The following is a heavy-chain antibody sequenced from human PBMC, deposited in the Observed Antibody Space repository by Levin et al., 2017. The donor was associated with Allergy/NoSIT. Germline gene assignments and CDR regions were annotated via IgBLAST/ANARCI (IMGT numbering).Heavy chain of an antibody. V-gene: IGHV4-34*01. Sequence: SQTLSLTCAVYGGSFSGYYWSWIRQPPGKGLEWIGEINHSGSTNYNPSLKSRVTISVDTSKNQFSLKLSSVTAADTAVYYCARGGYCSGGSCYPEDAFDIWGQGTMVTVSS. CDR3: ARGGYCSGGSCYPEDAFDI. CDR2: INHSGST. J-gene: IGHJ3*02. D-gene: IGHD2-15*01. CDR1: GGSFSGYY.